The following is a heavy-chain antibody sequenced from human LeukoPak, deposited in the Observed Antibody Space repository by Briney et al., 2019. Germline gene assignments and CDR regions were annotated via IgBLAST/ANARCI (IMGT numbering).Heavy chain of an antibody. V-gene: IGHV3-33*01. D-gene: IGHD3-10*01. CDR1: GFTFSSYG. J-gene: IGHJ3*02. CDR3: ATESMVRGVRAPDAFDI. CDR2: IWYDGSNK. Sequence: PGRSLRLSCAASGFTFSSYGMHWVRQAPGKGLEWVAVIWYDGSNKYYADSVKGRFTISRDNSKNTLYLQMNSLRAEDTAVYYCATESMVRGVRAPDAFDIWGQGTMVTVSS.